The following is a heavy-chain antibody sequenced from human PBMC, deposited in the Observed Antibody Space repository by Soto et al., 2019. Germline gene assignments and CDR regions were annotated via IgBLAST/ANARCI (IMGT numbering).Heavy chain of an antibody. CDR2: IYYSGST. CDR3: ARASYYASSGYYYRFDY. D-gene: IGHD3-22*01. J-gene: IGHJ4*02. CDR1: GGSISXYY. Sequence: SETLSLTCTVSGGSISXYYWRWIRQPPGKGLEWIGYIYYSGSTNYNPSLKSRVTISVDTSKNQFSLKLSSVSAADTAVYYCARASYYASSGYYYRFDYWGQGTLVTVSS. V-gene: IGHV4-59*01.